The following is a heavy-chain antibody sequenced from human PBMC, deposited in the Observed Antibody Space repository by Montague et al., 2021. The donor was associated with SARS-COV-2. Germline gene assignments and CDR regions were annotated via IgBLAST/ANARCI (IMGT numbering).Heavy chain of an antibody. J-gene: IGHJ4*02. Sequence: SLRLSCAASGFTFSSYGMHWVRQAPGKGLEWVAVIWYDGSNKYYADSVKGRFTIPRDNSKSTLYLQMNSLRAEDTAVYYCAREYDILTGYYFDYWGQGTLVTVSS. V-gene: IGHV3-33*01. CDR2: IWYDGSNK. CDR1: GFTFSSYG. CDR3: AREYDILTGYYFDY. D-gene: IGHD3-9*01.